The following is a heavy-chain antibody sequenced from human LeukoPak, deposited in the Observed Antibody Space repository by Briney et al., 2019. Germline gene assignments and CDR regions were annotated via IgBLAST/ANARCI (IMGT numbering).Heavy chain of an antibody. Sequence: PSETLSLTCTVSGGSISSYYWSWIRQPPGKGLEWIGDIYYSRTTNDNPSLKGPVTISVDTSKHQFSLKLSAVTASDTAVYYCAGSNTYSSGYYRFDYWGQGTLVTVSS. CDR3: AGSNTYSSGYYRFDY. J-gene: IGHJ4*02. D-gene: IGHD3-22*01. CDR2: IYYSRTT. V-gene: IGHV4-59*01. CDR1: GGSISSYY.